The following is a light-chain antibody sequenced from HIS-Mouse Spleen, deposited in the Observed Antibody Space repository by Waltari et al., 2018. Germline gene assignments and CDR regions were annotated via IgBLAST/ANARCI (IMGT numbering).Light chain of an antibody. Sequence: QSALTQPASVSGSPGQSITIPCTGTSSDVGSYNLVSWYPQHPGKAPRLMIYEGSKRPSGVSNRFSGSKSGNTASLTISGLQAEDEADYYCCSYAGSSTWVFGGGTKLTVL. J-gene: IGLJ3*02. CDR3: CSYAGSSTWV. CDR1: SSDVGSYNL. CDR2: EGS. V-gene: IGLV2-23*01.